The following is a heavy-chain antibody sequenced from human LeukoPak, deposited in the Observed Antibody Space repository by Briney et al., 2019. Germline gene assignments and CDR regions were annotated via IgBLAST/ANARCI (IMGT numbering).Heavy chain of an antibody. CDR2: ISYDGSNK. CDR3: ANAYYYDSSGYYEISY. D-gene: IGHD3-22*01. J-gene: IGHJ4*02. Sequence: GRSLRLSCAASGFTFSSYGMHWVRQAPGKGLEWVAVISYDGSNKYYADSVKGRFTISRDNSKNTLYLQMNSLRAEDTAAYYCANAYYYDSSGYYEISYWGQGTLVTVSS. CDR1: GFTFSSYG. V-gene: IGHV3-30*18.